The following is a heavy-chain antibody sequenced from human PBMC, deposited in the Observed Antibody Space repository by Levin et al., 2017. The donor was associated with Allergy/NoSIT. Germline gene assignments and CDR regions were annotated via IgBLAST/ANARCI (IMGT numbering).Heavy chain of an antibody. CDR1: GFSFNKNG. CDR2: ISHDGNIK. V-gene: IGHV3-30*18. J-gene: IGHJ5*02. CDR3: AKEEEYVGFDP. Sequence: LSLTCAASGFSFNKNGMHWVRQAPGKGLAWVSVISHDGNIKYYVDSARGRFSIYRDNSKNTLYLQMNSLRAEDTAVYHWAKEEEYVGFDPWGQGTLVTVSS. D-gene: IGHD2/OR15-2a*01.